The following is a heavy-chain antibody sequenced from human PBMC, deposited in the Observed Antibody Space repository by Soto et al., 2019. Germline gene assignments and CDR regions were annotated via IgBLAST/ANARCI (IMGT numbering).Heavy chain of an antibody. CDR2: ISGSGGST. Sequence: GGSLRLSCAASGFTFSSYAMSWVRQAPGKGLEWVSAISGSGGSTYYADSVKGRFTISRDNSKNTLYLQMNSLGAEDTAVYYCAKVRGPDQYYFDYWGQGTLVTVSS. CDR1: GFTFSSYA. V-gene: IGHV3-23*01. J-gene: IGHJ4*02. CDR3: AKVRGPDQYYFDY.